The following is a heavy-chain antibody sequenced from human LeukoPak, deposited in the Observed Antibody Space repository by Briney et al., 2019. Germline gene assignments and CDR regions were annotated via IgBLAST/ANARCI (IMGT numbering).Heavy chain of an antibody. Sequence: GGSLRLSCAASGFTFSSYGMHWARQAPGKGLEWVAVIWYDGSNKYYADSVKGRFTISRDNSKNTLYLQMNSLRAEDTAVYYCARGREYYDFWSGYPDFDYWGQGTLVTVSS. J-gene: IGHJ4*02. CDR3: ARGREYYDFWSGYPDFDY. CDR1: GFTFSSYG. CDR2: IWYDGSNK. V-gene: IGHV3-33*01. D-gene: IGHD3-3*01.